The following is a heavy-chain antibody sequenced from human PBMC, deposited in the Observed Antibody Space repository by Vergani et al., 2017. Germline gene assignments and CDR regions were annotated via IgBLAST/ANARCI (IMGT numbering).Heavy chain of an antibody. J-gene: IGHJ6*03. Sequence: QVQLQESGPGLVKPSQTLSLTCTVSGGSISSGSYYWSWIRQPAGKGLEWIGRIYTSGSTNYNPSLKSRVTISVDTSKNQFSLKLSSVTAADTAVYYCARVVTTNQYYYYYYXMDVWGKGTTVTVSS. CDR3: ARVVTTNQYYYYYYXMDV. D-gene: IGHD4-11*01. CDR2: IYTSGST. CDR1: GGSISSGSYY. V-gene: IGHV4-61*02.